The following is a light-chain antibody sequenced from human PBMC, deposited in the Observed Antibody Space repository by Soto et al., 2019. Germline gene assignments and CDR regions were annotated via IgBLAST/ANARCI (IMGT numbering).Light chain of an antibody. J-gene: IGKJ2*01. CDR2: GAS. Sequence: VVLTQSPATLSLSPGERATPSCRASLSVSSYLAWYQQKPGQAPRLLIYGASTRATGIPARFSGSGSGTELTLTISSLQSGDFAVYYCQQYNNWPYTFGQGTKVDIK. V-gene: IGKV3-15*01. CDR3: QQYNNWPYT. CDR1: LSVSSY.